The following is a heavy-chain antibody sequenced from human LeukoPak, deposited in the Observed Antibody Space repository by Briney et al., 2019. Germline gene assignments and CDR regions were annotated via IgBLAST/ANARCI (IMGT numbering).Heavy chain of an antibody. D-gene: IGHD6-6*01. CDR3: ARGDSYSNSQNFDF. Sequence: PSETLSLTCTVSGGSISSGGYYWSWIRQPAGKGLEWIGRIYSSGSTYYNPSLKSRVTMSVDTSTNQFSLKLGSVTAADTAVYYCARGDSYSNSQNFDFWGQGILVTVSS. CDR1: GGSISSGGYY. V-gene: IGHV4-61*02. CDR2: IYSSGST. J-gene: IGHJ4*02.